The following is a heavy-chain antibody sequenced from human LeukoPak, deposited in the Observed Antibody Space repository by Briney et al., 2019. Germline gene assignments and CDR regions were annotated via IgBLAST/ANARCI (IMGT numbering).Heavy chain of an antibody. CDR2: VKSKTDGGTT. CDR3: TTDDGDYYGSGSYYY. Sequence: PGGSLRLSCAASGFTFSNAWMNWVRQAPGKGLEWVGRVKSKTDGGTTDYAAPVKGRFTISRDDSKNTLYLQMNSLKTEDTAVYYCTTDDGDYYGSGSYYYWGQGTLVTVSS. V-gene: IGHV3-15*07. D-gene: IGHD3-10*01. CDR1: GFTFSNAW. J-gene: IGHJ4*02.